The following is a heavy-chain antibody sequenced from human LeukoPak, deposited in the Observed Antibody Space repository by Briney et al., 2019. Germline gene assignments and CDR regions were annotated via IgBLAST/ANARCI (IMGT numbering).Heavy chain of an antibody. Sequence: SETLSLTCAVYGGSFSGYYWSWVRQPPGKGLEWIGEINHSGSTNYNPSLKSRVTISVDTSKNQFSLKLSSVTAADTAVYYCARLVRRTSGYSGGWHDRPRFFDYWGQGTLVTVSS. D-gene: IGHD6-19*01. CDR2: INHSGST. CDR1: GGSFSGYY. CDR3: ARLVRRTSGYSGGWHDRPRFFDY. J-gene: IGHJ4*02. V-gene: IGHV4-34*01.